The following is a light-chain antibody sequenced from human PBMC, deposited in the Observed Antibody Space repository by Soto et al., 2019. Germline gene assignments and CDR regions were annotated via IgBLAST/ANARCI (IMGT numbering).Light chain of an antibody. J-gene: IGKJ2*01. Sequence: DVVLTQSPDSLAMSLGETATITCKTSQNALFSASNKNYIAWYQRRPGQPLKLLFDWASTRASGVPERFSGSGSRTDFTLTISNLQPDDAATYYCQQYFTIPMFTFAQGTKLQIK. CDR1: QNALFSASNKNY. CDR3: QQYFTIPMFT. V-gene: IGKV4-1*01. CDR2: WAS.